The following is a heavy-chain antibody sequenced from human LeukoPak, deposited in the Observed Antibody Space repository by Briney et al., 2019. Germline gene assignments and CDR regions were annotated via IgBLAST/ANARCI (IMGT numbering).Heavy chain of an antibody. CDR2: ISSSSSYT. D-gene: IGHD3-10*01. CDR1: GFTFSDYY. Sequence: GGSLRLSCAASGFTFSDYYMSWIRQAPGKGLEWVSYISSSSSYTNYADSVKGRFTISRDNAKNSLYLKMNSLRAEDTAVYYCAREGSRGNFDYWGQGTLVTVSS. V-gene: IGHV3-11*06. CDR3: AREGSRGNFDY. J-gene: IGHJ4*02.